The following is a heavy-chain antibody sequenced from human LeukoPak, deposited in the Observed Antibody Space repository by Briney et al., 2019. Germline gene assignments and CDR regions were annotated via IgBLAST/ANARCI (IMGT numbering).Heavy chain of an antibody. V-gene: IGHV3-23*01. J-gene: IGHJ4*02. CDR3: MKLPTMIIVIDTDFEY. CDR2: ISGSGGTT. CDR1: GFTFSSYG. Sequence: PGGTLRLSCAASGFTFSSYGMTWVRQAPGKRLEWVSSISGSGGTTYYADSVKGRFTISRDNSKNTLHLQMNNVRAEDTALYYCMKLPTMIIVIDTDFEYWGQGAQVTVSS. D-gene: IGHD2-21*01.